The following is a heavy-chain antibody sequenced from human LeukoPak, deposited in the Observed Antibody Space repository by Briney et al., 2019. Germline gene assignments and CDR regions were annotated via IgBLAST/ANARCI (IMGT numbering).Heavy chain of an antibody. J-gene: IGHJ4*02. CDR1: GGSISSYY. V-gene: IGHV4-59*01. CDR2: IYYSGST. D-gene: IGHD2-2*01. Sequence: SETLSLTCTVSGGSISSYYWSWIRQPPGKGLEWIGYIYYSGSTNYNPSLKSRVTISVDTSKNQFSLKLSSVTAADTAVYYCAGQVVPAASFDYWGQGTLVTVSS. CDR3: AGQVVPAASFDY.